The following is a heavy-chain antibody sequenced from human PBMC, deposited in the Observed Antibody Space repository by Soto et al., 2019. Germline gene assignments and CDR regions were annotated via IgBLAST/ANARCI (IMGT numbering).Heavy chain of an antibody. CDR2: IYSSGST. CDR3: ARVGFNWNDDYYGMDV. V-gene: IGHV4-59*12. CDR1: FGSISNYC. J-gene: IGHJ6*02. Sequence: PSETLSLTCPFSFGSISNYCLNWILHSPLKGLEWIGYIYSSGSTHYNPSLQNRVTISIDTSKNQVSLKLSSVTAADTAVYYCARVGFNWNDDYYGMDVWGQGTTVTVSS. D-gene: IGHD1-20*01.